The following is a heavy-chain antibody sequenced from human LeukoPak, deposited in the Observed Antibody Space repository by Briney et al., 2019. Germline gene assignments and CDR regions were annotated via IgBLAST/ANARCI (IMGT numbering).Heavy chain of an antibody. CDR3: ARLPGGRQLN. J-gene: IGHJ4*02. CDR2: IKSDGST. CDR1: GFTFSSFW. Sequence: GGSLRLSCAASGFTFSSFWMHWVRQAPGKGLVWVSRIKSDGSTNYADSVKGRFTISRDNAKNMVYLQMNSLRAEDTAVYYCARLPGGRQLNWGQGTLVTVSS. D-gene: IGHD1-1*01. V-gene: IGHV3-74*01.